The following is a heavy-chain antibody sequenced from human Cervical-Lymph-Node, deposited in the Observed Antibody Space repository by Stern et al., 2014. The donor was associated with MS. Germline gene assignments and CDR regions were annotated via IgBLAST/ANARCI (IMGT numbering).Heavy chain of an antibody. CDR1: GGSIRSGGYY. V-gene: IGHV4-31*03. J-gene: IGHJ4*02. Sequence: QLQLQESGPGLVKPSQTLSLTCTVSGGSIRSGGYYWTWIRQHPGKGLEWIGYISYRGSTYYNPSLRSRITMSVDTSKNQFSLRLTSVTAADTSLYYCASDSIGHLDYWGQGILVTVSS. CDR3: ASDSIGHLDY. CDR2: ISYRGST.